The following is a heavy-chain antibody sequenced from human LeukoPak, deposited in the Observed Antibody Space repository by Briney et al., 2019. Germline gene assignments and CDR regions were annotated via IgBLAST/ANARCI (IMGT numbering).Heavy chain of an antibody. CDR2: TYYSGST. D-gene: IGHD2-15*01. CDR3: ARVAAISASRHYYYYMDV. Sequence: SETLSLTCTVSGGSISSSSYYWGWIRQPPGKGLEWIGSTYYSGSTYYNPSLKSRVTISVDTSKNQFSLKLSSVTAADTAVYYCARVAAISASRHYYYYMDVWGKGTTVTVSS. CDR1: GGSISSSSYY. V-gene: IGHV4-39*07. J-gene: IGHJ6*03.